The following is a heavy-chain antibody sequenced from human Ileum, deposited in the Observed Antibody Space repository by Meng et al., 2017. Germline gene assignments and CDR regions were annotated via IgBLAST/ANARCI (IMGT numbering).Heavy chain of an antibody. V-gene: IGHV4-34*01. CDR2: INHSGGP. Sequence: SETLSLTCAVYGGSFSTYYWTWIRQPPGKGLEWIGEINHSGGPNYNPSLKSRIIISVDTSNNQFSLRLNSVTAADAAIYYCSRYDRGTAGPCWYFDLWGRGTLVTVSS. J-gene: IGHJ2*01. CDR3: SRYDRGTAGPCWYFDL. D-gene: IGHD3-22*01. CDR1: GGSFSTYY.